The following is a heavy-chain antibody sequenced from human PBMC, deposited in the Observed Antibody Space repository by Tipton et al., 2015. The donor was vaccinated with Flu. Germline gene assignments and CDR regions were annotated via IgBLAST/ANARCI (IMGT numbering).Heavy chain of an antibody. CDR2: ISSSGNTI. Sequence: SLRLSCAVSGYSINSGYFWGWIRQPPGKGLEWVSYISSSGNTISYADSVRGRFTISRDNTKKSLYLQLNSLRAEDTAIYYCATLTGDDYWGQGIMVTVSS. J-gene: IGHJ4*02. CDR1: GYSINSGYF. V-gene: IGHV3-11*04. CDR3: ATLTGDDY. D-gene: IGHD7-27*01.